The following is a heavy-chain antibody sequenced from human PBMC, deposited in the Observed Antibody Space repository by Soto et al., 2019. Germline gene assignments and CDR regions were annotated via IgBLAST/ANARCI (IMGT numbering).Heavy chain of an antibody. J-gene: IGHJ3*02. CDR1: GGSISSYY. CDR3: ARLTYYDILTGYYRAIVNAFDI. V-gene: IGHV4-59*01. CDR2: IYYSGST. Sequence: SETLSLTCTVSGGSISSYYWSWIRQPPGKGLEWIGYIYYSGSTNYNPSLKSRVTISVDTSKNQFSLKLSSVTAADTAVYYCARLTYYDILTGYYRAIVNAFDIWGQGTMVT. D-gene: IGHD3-9*01.